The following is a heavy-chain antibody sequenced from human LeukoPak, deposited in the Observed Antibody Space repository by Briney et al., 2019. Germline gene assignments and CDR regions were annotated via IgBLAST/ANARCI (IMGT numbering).Heavy chain of an antibody. D-gene: IGHD6-25*01. J-gene: IGHJ4*02. Sequence: ASVKVPCKGSGYTFTDYYMHRVRQAPGQGLEWMGWINPNSGGTNYAQKFQGRVTMTRDTSINTAYMELSRLRSDDTAVYYCARGGEPGYPDFLSDYWGQGTLVTVSS. CDR1: GYTFTDYY. CDR2: INPNSGGT. V-gene: IGHV1-2*02. CDR3: ARGGEPGYPDFLSDY.